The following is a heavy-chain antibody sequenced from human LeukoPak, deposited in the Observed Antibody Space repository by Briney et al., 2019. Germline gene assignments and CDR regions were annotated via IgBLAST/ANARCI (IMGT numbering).Heavy chain of an antibody. CDR2: IYHRGST. J-gene: IGHJ5*02. CDR3: ARGWDIVATIPVFGFDP. CDR1: NYSISSNYY. D-gene: IGHD5-12*01. Sequence: SETLSLTCTVSNYSISSNYYWGWIRQPPGKGLEWIGTIYHRGSTYYNPSLKSRVTISVDTSKNQFSLKLSSVTAADTAVYYCARGWDIVATIPVFGFDPWGQGTLVTVSS. V-gene: IGHV4-38-2*02.